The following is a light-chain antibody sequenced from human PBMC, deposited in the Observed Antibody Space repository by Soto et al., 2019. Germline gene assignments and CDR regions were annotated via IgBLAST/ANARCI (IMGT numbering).Light chain of an antibody. V-gene: IGLV2-8*01. Sequence: QSVLAQPPSASGSPGQSVTITCTGTNSDVGTYNYVSWYQHHPGKAPKFMIYEVSKRPLGVPDRFSGSKSGNTASLTVSGLQAEGEADYYCSSYAGSNNLVFGGGTQLTVL. J-gene: IGLJ2*01. CDR2: EVS. CDR3: SSYAGSNNLV. CDR1: NSDVGTYNY.